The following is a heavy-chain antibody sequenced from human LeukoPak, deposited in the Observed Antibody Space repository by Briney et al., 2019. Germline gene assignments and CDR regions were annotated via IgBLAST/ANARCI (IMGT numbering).Heavy chain of an antibody. J-gene: IGHJ4*02. CDR3: AKWSYDSSSYYSYYFDY. Sequence: GGSLRLSCAASGFTFSSYAMSWVRQAPGKGLEWVSAISGSGGSTYYADSVKGRFTISRDNSKNTLYLQMNSLRAEDTAVYYCAKWSYDSSSYYSYYFDYWGQGTLVTVSS. CDR1: GFTFSSYA. D-gene: IGHD3-22*01. CDR2: ISGSGGST. V-gene: IGHV3-23*01.